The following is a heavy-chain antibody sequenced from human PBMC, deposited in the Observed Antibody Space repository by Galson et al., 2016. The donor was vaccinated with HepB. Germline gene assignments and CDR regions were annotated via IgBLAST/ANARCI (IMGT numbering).Heavy chain of an antibody. Sequence: SLRLSCAASGFTFSSYGLHWVRQAPGKGLEFVAAISSDGKSMYSADSVKGRFSISRDNLKSILYLQMSSLRPEDTATYYCVKHDRGPADYWGQGTPVTVS. CDR1: GFTFSSYG. D-gene: IGHD3-16*01. CDR2: ISSDGKSM. J-gene: IGHJ4*02. V-gene: IGHV3-64D*08. CDR3: VKHDRGPADY.